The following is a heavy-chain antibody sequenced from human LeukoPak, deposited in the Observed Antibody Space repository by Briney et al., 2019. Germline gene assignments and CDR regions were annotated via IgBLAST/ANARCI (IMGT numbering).Heavy chain of an antibody. J-gene: IGHJ4*02. D-gene: IGHD3-22*01. CDR2: FDPEDGET. CDR3: ATDLDSSGFNRRPNYFDY. V-gene: IGHV1-24*01. CDR1: GYTLTELS. Sequence: ASVKVSCKVSGYTLTELSMHGGRRAPGKRLEWRRGFDPEDGETIYAQKFQGRVTMTEDTSTDTAYMELSSLRSEDTAVYYCATDLDSSGFNRRPNYFDYWGQGTLVTVSS.